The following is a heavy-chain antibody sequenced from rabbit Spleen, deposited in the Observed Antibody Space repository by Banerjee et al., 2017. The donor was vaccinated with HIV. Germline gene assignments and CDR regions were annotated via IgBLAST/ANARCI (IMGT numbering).Heavy chain of an antibody. CDR3: ARDSGSSFSSYGMDL. V-gene: IGHV1S45*01. CDR2: IYTGNDKT. CDR1: GFSLTSSYD. J-gene: IGHJ6*01. D-gene: IGHD8-1*01. Sequence: QEQLVESGGGLVQPGTSLILTCTASGFSLTSSYDMCWVRQAPGKGLEWVGCIYTGNDKTYYASWAKGRFTISKTSSTTVTLQMTSLTAADTATYFCARDSGSSFSSYGMDLWGPGTLVTVS.